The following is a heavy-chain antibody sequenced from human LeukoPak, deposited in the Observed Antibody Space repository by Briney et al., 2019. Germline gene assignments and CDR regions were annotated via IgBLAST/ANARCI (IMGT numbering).Heavy chain of an antibody. CDR3: AKGSRYYYDGTGQFQYYYYMDV. Sequence: PGGSLRLSCAASGFTFSSYAMSWARQAPGKGLEWVSGISGSGGTTYYADSVKGRFSISRDNSKNTLYLQMNSLRAEDTAIYYCAKGSRYYYDGTGQFQYYYYMDVWGKGTTVTVSS. J-gene: IGHJ6*03. V-gene: IGHV3-23*01. CDR1: GFTFSSYA. D-gene: IGHD3-22*01. CDR2: ISGSGGTT.